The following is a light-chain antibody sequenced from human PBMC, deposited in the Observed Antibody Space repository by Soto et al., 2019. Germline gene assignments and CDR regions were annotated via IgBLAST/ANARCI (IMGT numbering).Light chain of an antibody. Sequence: QSALTQPASVSGSPGQSITISCTGASSDVGGYNYVSWYQQHPGKAPKLMVYEVSNRPSGVSNRFSGSKSGNTASLTISGLQAEDEADYYCSSYTNYNHVVFGGGTQLTVL. CDR1: SSDVGGYNY. CDR3: SSYTNYNHVV. J-gene: IGLJ2*01. CDR2: EVS. V-gene: IGLV2-14*01.